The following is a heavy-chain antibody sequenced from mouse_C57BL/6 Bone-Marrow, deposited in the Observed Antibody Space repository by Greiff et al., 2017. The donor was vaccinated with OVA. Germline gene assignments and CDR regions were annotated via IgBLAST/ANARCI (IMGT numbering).Heavy chain of an antibody. V-gene: IGHV1-55*01. CDR3: ARGGTTAFDY. D-gene: IGHD1-2*01. CDR1: GYTFTSYW. CDR2: IYPGSGST. Sequence: QVHVKQPGAELVKPGASVKMSCKASGYTFTSYWITWVKQRPGQGLEWIGDIYPGSGSTNYNEKFKSKATLTVDTSSSTAYMQLSSLTSEDSAVYYCARGGTTAFDYWGQGTTLTVSS. J-gene: IGHJ2*01.